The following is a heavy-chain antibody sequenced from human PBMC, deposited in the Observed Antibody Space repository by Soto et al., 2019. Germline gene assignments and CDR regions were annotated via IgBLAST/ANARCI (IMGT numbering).Heavy chain of an antibody. D-gene: IGHD3-3*01. V-gene: IGHV4-59*01. CDR1: GGSISSYY. CDR2: IYYSGST. CDR3: ARGYDFWSGPLSWFDP. J-gene: IGHJ5*02. Sequence: SETLSLTCTVSGGSISSYYWSWIRQPPGKGLEWIGYIYYSGSTNYNPSLKSRVTISVDTSKNQFSLKLSSVTAADTAVYYCARGYDFWSGPLSWFDPWGQGTLVTVSS.